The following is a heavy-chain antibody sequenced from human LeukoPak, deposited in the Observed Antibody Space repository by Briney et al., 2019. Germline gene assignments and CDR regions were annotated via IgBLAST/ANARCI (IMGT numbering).Heavy chain of an antibody. V-gene: IGHV1-69*13. CDR1: GGTFSSYA. J-gene: IGHJ4*02. D-gene: IGHD1-26*01. CDR3: ARDSSGSYRYYFDY. CDR2: IIPIFGTA. Sequence: RASVKVSCKASGGTFSSYAISWVRQAPGQGLEWMGGIIPIFGTANYAQKFQGRVTITADESTSTAYLELSSLRPEDTAVYYCARDSSGSYRYYFDYWGQGTLVTVSS.